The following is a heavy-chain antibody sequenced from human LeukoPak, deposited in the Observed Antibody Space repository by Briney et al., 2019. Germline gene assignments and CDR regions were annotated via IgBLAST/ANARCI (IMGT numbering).Heavy chain of an antibody. CDR1: GFTFSSFG. D-gene: IGHD6-19*01. Sequence: GGSLRLSCAASGFTFSSFGMSWVRQAPGKGLEWVSLISWDGGSTYYADSVKGRFTISRDNSKNSLYLQMNSLRAEDTALYYCAKDSSGWYRHMDVWGKGTTVTVSS. V-gene: IGHV3-43D*03. J-gene: IGHJ6*03. CDR3: AKDSSGWYRHMDV. CDR2: ISWDGGST.